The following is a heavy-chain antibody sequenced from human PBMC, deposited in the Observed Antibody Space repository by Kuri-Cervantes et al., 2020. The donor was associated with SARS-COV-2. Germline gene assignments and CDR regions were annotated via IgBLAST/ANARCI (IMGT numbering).Heavy chain of an antibody. CDR3: ARQGTIVVVPAALKTYFDY. V-gene: IGHV4-39*01. Sequence: ESLKISCTVSGGSISSGGYYWGWIRQPPGKGLEWIGSIYYSGSTYYNPSLKSRVTISVDTSKNQFSLKLSSVTAADTAVYYCARQGTIVVVPAALKTYFDYWGQGTLVTVSS. D-gene: IGHD2-2*01. CDR2: IYYSGST. CDR1: GGSISSGGYY. J-gene: IGHJ4*02.